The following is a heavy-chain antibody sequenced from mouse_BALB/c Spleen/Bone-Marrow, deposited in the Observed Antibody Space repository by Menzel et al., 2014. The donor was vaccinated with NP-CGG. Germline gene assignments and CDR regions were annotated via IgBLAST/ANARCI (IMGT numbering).Heavy chain of an antibody. Sequence: EVNVVESGGGLVQPGGSLRLSCATSGFTFSDFYMEWVRQPPGKRLEWIAASRNKANDYTTEYSASVRGRFIVSRDTSQSILYLQMNSLRAEDTAIYYCARDPRWLLAMDNWGQGTSVTVSS. V-gene: IGHV7-1*02. CDR2: SRNKANDYTT. J-gene: IGHJ4*01. CDR3: ARDPRWLLAMDN. D-gene: IGHD2-3*01. CDR1: GFTFSDFY.